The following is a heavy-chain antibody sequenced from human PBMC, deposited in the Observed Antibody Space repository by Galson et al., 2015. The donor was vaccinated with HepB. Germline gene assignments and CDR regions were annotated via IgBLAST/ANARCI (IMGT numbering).Heavy chain of an antibody. Sequence: PLRLSCPASGFTYSSHWMSWVRQAPGKGLEWVANIKQDGSEKYYVDSVKGRFTISRDNAKNSLYLQMNSLRAEDTAVYYCARFPSMIVVDYYFDYWGQGTLVTVSS. CDR2: IKQDGSEK. CDR3: ARFPSMIVVDYYFDY. J-gene: IGHJ4*02. V-gene: IGHV3-7*01. D-gene: IGHD3-22*01. CDR1: GFTYSSHW.